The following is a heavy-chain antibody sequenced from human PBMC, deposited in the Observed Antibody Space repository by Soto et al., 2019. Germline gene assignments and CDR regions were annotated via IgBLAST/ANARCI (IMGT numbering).Heavy chain of an antibody. V-gene: IGHV1-18*01. J-gene: IGHJ6*02. CDR1: GYTFTSYG. Sequence: GASVKVSCKASGYTFTSYGISWVRQAPGQGLEWMGWISAYNGNTNYAQKLQGRVTMTTDTSTSTAYMELRSLRSDDTAVYYCASNVDWNDGDYYGMDVWGQGTTVTVS. CDR2: ISAYNGNT. CDR3: ASNVDWNDGDYYGMDV. D-gene: IGHD1-1*01.